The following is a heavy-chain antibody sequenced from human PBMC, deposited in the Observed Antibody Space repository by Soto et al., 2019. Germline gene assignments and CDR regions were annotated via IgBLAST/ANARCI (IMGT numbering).Heavy chain of an antibody. CDR1: GGPISSYY. J-gene: IGHJ4*02. D-gene: IGHD2-2*01. Sequence: SETPSLTCTVSGGPISSYYWSWIRQPPGKGLEWIGYIYGSGNTNYNPSLKSRVTISVDTSKNQFSLKLSSVTAADTAVYYCARGIRVIPAAIYYWGQGTLVTVSS. V-gene: IGHV4-59*01. CDR3: ARGIRVIPAAIYY. CDR2: IYGSGNT.